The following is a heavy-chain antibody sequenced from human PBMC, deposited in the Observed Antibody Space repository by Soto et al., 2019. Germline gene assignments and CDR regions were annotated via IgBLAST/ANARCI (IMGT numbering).Heavy chain of an antibody. CDR1: GFTFSNAW. V-gene: IGHV3-15*07. CDR3: TTFSYSSSYNLDY. Sequence: GGSLRLSCAASGFTFSNAWMNWVRQAPGKGLEWVGRIKSKTDGGTTDYAAPVKGRFTISRDDSKNTLYLQMNSLKTEDTAVYYCTTFSYSSSYNLDYWGQGTLVTVSS. CDR2: IKSKTDGGTT. D-gene: IGHD6-6*01. J-gene: IGHJ4*02.